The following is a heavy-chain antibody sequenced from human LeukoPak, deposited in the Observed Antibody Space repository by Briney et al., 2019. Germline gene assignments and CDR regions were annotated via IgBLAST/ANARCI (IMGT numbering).Heavy chain of an antibody. CDR1: GYTFTSYG. CDR3: AREIRGITARSAFDI. D-gene: IGHD3-10*01. V-gene: IGHV1-18*01. J-gene: IGHJ3*02. Sequence: ASVKVSCKASGYTFTSYGISWVRQAPGQGLEWMGWISAYNGNTNYAQKLQGRVTMTTDTSTSTDYMELRSLRSDDTAVYYCAREIRGITARSAFDIWGQGTMVTVSS. CDR2: ISAYNGNT.